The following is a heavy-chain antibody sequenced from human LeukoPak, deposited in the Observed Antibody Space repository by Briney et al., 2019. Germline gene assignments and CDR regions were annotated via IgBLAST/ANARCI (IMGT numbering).Heavy chain of an antibody. CDR3: AKKSDGRDWFDP. D-gene: IGHD2-8*01. CDR2: IYHGGST. Sequence: SETLSLTCTVSGHSITRLNWWGWIRQPPGKGLEWIGYIYHGGSTHYNPSLESRVAMPVDTSKNQFSLRLSSVTAVDTAVYYCAKKSDGRDWFDPWGQGTLVTVSS. J-gene: IGHJ5*02. V-gene: IGHV4-28*01. CDR1: GHSITRLNW.